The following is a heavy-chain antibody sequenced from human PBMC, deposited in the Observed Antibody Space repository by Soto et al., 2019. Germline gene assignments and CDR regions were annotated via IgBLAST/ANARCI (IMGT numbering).Heavy chain of an antibody. CDR3: ARDGAGMGATSDY. CDR2: IIPMFGTT. D-gene: IGHD1-26*01. J-gene: IGHJ4*02. CDR1: GGTFSSYT. Sequence: QVQLVQSGAEVTKPGSSVKVSCKASGGTFSSYTLNWVRQAPGPGLEWMGGIIPMFGTTDYAEKFQGRVTITADESTSTAYMELTGLRSEGTALYYWARDGAGMGATSDYWGQGTLVSVSS. V-gene: IGHV1-69*12.